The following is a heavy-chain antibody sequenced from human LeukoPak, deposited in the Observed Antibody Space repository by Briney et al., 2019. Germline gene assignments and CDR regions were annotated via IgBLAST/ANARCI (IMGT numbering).Heavy chain of an antibody. V-gene: IGHV3-48*01. Sequence: GGSLRLSCAASGFTFSDYNMNWVRQVPGKGLESVSYMSRSGDIIYYADSVKGRFTISRDNAKNSLYLQMNSLRAEDTAVYYCARDPHHGALDYWGQGTLVTVSS. J-gene: IGHJ4*02. CDR3: ARDPHHGALDY. CDR2: MSRSGDII. D-gene: IGHD4-17*01. CDR1: GFTFSDYN.